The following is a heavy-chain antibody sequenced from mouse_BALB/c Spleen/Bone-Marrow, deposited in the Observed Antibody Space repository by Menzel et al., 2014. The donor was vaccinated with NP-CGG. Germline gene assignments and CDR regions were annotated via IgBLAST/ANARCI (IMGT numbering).Heavy chain of an antibody. CDR3: ARNFPFDY. CDR1: GYTFTSYW. CDR2: IYPGDGDT. J-gene: IGHJ2*01. V-gene: IGHV1-87*01. Sequence: VQLVESGAELARPGASVKLSCKVSGYTFTSYWMQWVKQRPGQGLEWIGAIYPGDGDTGYTQKFKGKATLTADKSSTTAYMQLSSLTSEDSAVYYCARNFPFDYWGQGTTLTVSS.